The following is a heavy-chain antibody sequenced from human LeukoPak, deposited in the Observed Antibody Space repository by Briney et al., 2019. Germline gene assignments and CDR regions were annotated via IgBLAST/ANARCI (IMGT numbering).Heavy chain of an antibody. J-gene: IGHJ4*02. CDR3: ARMVRNQGDY. D-gene: IGHD3-10*01. V-gene: IGHV3-7*01. Sequence: GGSLRLSCAASGFTFSSYWMSWVRQAPGKGLEWVANIKQDGSEKYYVDSVKGRFTISRDNSKHTVYLQMNSLRPEDTAIYYCARMVRNQGDYWGQGTLVTVSS. CDR1: GFTFSSYW. CDR2: IKQDGSEK.